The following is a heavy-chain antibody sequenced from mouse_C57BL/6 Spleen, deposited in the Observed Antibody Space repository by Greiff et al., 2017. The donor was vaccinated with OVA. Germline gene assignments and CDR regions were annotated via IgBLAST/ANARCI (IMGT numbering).Heavy chain of an antibody. D-gene: IGHD4-1*01. V-gene: IGHV1-15*01. Sequence: VQLQQSGAELVRPGASVTLSCKASGYTFTDYEMHWVKQTPVHGLEWIGAIDPETGGTAYNQKFKGKAILTADKSSSTAYMELRSLTSEDSAVYYCTRYMGLTLDYWGQGTTLTVSS. CDR3: TRYMGLTLDY. J-gene: IGHJ2*01. CDR1: GYTFTDYE. CDR2: IDPETGGT.